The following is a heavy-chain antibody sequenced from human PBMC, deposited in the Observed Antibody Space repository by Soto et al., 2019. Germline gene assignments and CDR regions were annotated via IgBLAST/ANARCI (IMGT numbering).Heavy chain of an antibody. CDR2: IIPIFGTA. CDR3: ARRYCSSTSCRKYNWFDP. Sequence: QVQLVQSGAEVKKPGSSVKVSCKASGGTFSSYAISWVRQAPGQGLEWMGGIIPIFGTANYAQKFQGRVTITADESTSTAYMELSSLKSEDTDVYYCARRYCSSTSCRKYNWFDPWGQGTLVTVSS. V-gene: IGHV1-69*01. CDR1: GGTFSSYA. J-gene: IGHJ5*02. D-gene: IGHD2-2*01.